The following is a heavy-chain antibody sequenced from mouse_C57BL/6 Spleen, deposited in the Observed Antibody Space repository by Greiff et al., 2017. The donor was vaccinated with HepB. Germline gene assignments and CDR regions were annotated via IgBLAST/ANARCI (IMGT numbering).Heavy chain of an antibody. Sequence: DVKLVESGGDLVKPGGSLKLSCAASGFTFSSYGVSWVRQTPDKRLEWVATISSGGSYTYYPDNMKGRFTISRDNAKNTLYLQMSSLKSEDTAMYYCARQGRDAMDYWGQGTSVTVSS. D-gene: IGHD3-3*01. CDR1: GFTFSSYG. CDR3: ARQGRDAMDY. CDR2: ISSGGSYT. V-gene: IGHV5-6*02. J-gene: IGHJ4*01.